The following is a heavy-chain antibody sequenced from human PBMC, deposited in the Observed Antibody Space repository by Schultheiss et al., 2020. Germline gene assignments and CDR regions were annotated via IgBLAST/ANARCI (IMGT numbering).Heavy chain of an antibody. CDR3: AKDRGYSYGYGY. V-gene: IGHV3-48*01. Sequence: GGSLRLSCAASGFTFSSYSMNWVRQAPGKGLEWVSYISSSSSTIYYADSVKGRFTISRDNSKNTLYLQMNSLRAEDTAVYYCAKDRGYSYGYGYWGQGTLVTVSS. CDR1: GFTFSSYS. CDR2: ISSSSSTI. J-gene: IGHJ4*02. D-gene: IGHD5-18*01.